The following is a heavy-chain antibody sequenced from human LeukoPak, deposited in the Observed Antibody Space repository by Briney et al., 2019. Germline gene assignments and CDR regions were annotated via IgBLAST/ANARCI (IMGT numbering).Heavy chain of an antibody. V-gene: IGHV4-39*01. CDR2: IYYSGST. CDR1: GGSISGSSYY. J-gene: IGHJ4*02. D-gene: IGHD6-13*01. Sequence: PSETLSLTCTVSGGSISGSSYYWGWIRQPPGKGLEWIGSIYYSGSTYYNPSLKSRVTISVDTSKNQFSLKLSSVTAADTAVYYCAREGIAAAGYYFDYWGQGTLVTVSS. CDR3: AREGIAAAGYYFDY.